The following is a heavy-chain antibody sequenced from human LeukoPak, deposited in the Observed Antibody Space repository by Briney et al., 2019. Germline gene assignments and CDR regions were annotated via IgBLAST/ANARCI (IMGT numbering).Heavy chain of an antibody. V-gene: IGHV4-39*01. J-gene: IGHJ4*02. D-gene: IGHD1-26*01. CDR2: IYYSGST. CDR1: GGSISSSSYY. CDR3: ARLSTWRVGATLS. Sequence: SETLSLTCTVSGGSISSSSYYWGWIRQPPGKGLEWIGSIYYSGSTYYNPSLKSRVTISVDTSKNQFSLKLSSVTAADTAVYCCARLSTWRVGATLSWGQGTLVTVSS.